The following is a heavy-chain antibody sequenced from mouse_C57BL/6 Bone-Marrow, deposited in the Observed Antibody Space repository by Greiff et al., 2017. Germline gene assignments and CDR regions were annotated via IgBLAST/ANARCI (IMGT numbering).Heavy chain of an antibody. CDR1: GYSFTSYY. D-gene: IGHD2-14*01. CDR2: IYPGSGNT. J-gene: IGHJ3*01. CDR3: AREGEYDWFAY. Sequence: VKLVESGPELVKPGASVKISCKASGYSFTSYYIHWVKQRPGQGLEWIGWIYPGSGNTKYNEKFKGKATLTADTSSSTAYMQLSSLTSEDSAVYYCAREGEYDWFAYWGQGTLVTVSA. V-gene: IGHV1-66*01.